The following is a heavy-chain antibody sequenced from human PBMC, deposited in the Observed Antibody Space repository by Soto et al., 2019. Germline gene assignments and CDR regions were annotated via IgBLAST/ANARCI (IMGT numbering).Heavy chain of an antibody. D-gene: IGHD3-3*01. V-gene: IGHV1-3*01. J-gene: IGHJ4*02. CDR2: INAGNGNT. CDR3: AFSSPHFGKSFWSGPKGPFDY. CDR1: GYTFTSYA. Sequence: GASVKVSCKASGYTFTSYAMHWVRQAPGQRLEWMGWINAGNGNTKYSQKFQGRVTITRDTSASTAYMELSSLRSKDTAVYYCAFSSPHFGKSFWSGPKGPFDYWGQGALVTVSS.